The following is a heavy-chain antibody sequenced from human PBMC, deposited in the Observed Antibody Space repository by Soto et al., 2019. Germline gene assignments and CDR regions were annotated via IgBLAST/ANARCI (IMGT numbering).Heavy chain of an antibody. CDR3: ATRASSSWGGVFDY. CDR2: IYHSGST. D-gene: IGHD6-13*01. Sequence: PSETLSLTCAVSGCSISSSNWWIWVRQPPGKGLEWIGEIYHSGSTNYNPSLKSRVTISVDKSKNQFSLKPSSVTAADTAVYYCATRASSSWGGVFDYWGQGTLVTVS. CDR1: GCSISSSNW. J-gene: IGHJ4*02. V-gene: IGHV4-4*02.